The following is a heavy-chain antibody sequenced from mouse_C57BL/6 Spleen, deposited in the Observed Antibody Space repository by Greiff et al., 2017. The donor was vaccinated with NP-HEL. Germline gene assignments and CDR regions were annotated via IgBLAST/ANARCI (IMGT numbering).Heavy chain of an antibody. CDR3: ARRVYGYDGSWFAY. D-gene: IGHD2-2*01. CDR1: GYAFSSYW. V-gene: IGHV1-80*01. J-gene: IGHJ3*01. CDR2: IYPGDGDT. Sequence: VQRVESGAELVKPGASVKISCKASGYAFSSYWMNWVKQRPGKGLEWIGQIYPGDGDTNYNGKFKGKATLTADKSSSTAYMQLSSLTSEDSAVYFCARRVYGYDGSWFAYWGQGTLVTVSA.